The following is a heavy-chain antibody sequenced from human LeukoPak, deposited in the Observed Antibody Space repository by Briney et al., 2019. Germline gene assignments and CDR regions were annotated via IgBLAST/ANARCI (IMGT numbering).Heavy chain of an antibody. Sequence: RASVNVSCKSSGYTFTGYYMHWVRQAPGQGLEWMGWINPNSGGTNYAQKFQGRVTMTRDTSSSTAYMEMRRLRSDDTAVYYCARAATDHPFDYWGQGTLVTVSS. CDR1: GYTFTGYY. V-gene: IGHV1-2*02. CDR2: INPNSGGT. D-gene: IGHD1-14*01. J-gene: IGHJ4*02. CDR3: ARAATDHPFDY.